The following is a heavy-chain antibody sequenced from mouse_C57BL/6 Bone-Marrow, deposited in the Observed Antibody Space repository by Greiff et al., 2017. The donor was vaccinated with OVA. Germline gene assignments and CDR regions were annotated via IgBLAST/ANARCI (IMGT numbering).Heavy chain of an antibody. CDR2: IDPSDSYT. Sequence: QVQLQQPGAELVRPGTSVKLSCKASGYTFTSYWMHWVKQRPGQGLEWIGVIDPSDSYTKYNQKLKGKATLTVDTSSSTAYMQLSSLTSEDSAVYYSAISYYRGYFAYWYRGTALTVSS. CDR3: AISYYRGYFAY. D-gene: IGHD2-10*01. V-gene: IGHV1-59*01. J-gene: IGHJ2*01. CDR1: GYTFTSYW.